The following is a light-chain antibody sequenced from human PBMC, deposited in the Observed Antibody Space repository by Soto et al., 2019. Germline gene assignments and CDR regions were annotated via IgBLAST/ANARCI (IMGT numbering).Light chain of an antibody. CDR3: SSYTATSTLV. Sequence: QSALTQPASMSGSPGQSITISCTGTSSDIDNYEYVSWYQQHPGKAPKVMIFDVSNRPSGVSNRFSGSKSDNTASLTISGLQPEAEADYYCSSYTATSTLVFGTGTKLTVL. CDR1: SSDIDNYEY. J-gene: IGLJ1*01. V-gene: IGLV2-14*03. CDR2: DVS.